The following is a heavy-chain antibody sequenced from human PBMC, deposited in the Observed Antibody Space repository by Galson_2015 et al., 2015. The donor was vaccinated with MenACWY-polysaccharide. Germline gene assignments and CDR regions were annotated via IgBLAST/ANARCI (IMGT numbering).Heavy chain of an antibody. CDR2: ISSDGDDK. CDR3: SRLQSKYMDV. CDR1: GFNFNIHT. J-gene: IGHJ6*04. Sequence: SLRLSCAAAGFNFNIHTMHWVRQAPGKGLEWVALISSDGDDKYYADSVKGRFTISRDNSKNTLYLQMDSLRAEDTAVYYCSRLQSKYMDVWGKGTTVTVSS. D-gene: IGHD4-11*01. V-gene: IGHV3-30-3*01.